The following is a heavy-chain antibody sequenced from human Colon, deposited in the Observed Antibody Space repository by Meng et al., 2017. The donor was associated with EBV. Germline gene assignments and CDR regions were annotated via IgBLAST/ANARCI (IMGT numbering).Heavy chain of an antibody. Sequence: VPLQESGPELVKASGPLSLTCAVSGDSVRSVTWWTWVRQPPGKGLEWIGEIYHGGSPNYNPSLESRVTISVDKSKNQFSLDLTSVTAADTAVYFCARVMRYQLLRFFDYWGQGILVTVSS. CDR3: ARVMRYQLLRFFDY. D-gene: IGHD2-2*01. CDR2: IYHGGSP. V-gene: IGHV4-4*02. CDR1: GDSVRSVTW. J-gene: IGHJ4*02.